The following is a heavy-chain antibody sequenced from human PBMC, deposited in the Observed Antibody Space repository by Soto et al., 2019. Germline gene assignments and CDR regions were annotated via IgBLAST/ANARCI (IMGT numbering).Heavy chain of an antibody. V-gene: IGHV3-23*01. CDR3: EKDRSPFDGGTRGY. J-gene: IGHJ4*02. CDR2: ISGSCGST. D-gene: IGHD2-15*01. Sequence: GGSLRLSCAASGFTFSSYAMSWVCQAPGKGLEWVSAISGSCGSTYYADSVKGRFTISRDNSKNTLYLQMNSLRAEDTAVYYCEKDRSPFDGGTRGYWGQGTLVTVSS. CDR1: GFTFSSYA.